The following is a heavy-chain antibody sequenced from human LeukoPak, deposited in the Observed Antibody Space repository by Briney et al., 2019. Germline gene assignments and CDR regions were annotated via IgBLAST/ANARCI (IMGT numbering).Heavy chain of an antibody. Sequence: PGGSLRLSCAASGFTVSSNYMSWVRQAPGKGLEWVSVIYSGGSTYYADSVKGRFTISRDNSKNRLYLQMKSLRAEDTAVYYCARDWGLLDYYGMDVWGKGTTVTVSS. D-gene: IGHD3-16*01. CDR2: IYSGGST. CDR1: GFTVSSNY. CDR3: ARDWGLLDYYGMDV. V-gene: IGHV3-53*01. J-gene: IGHJ6*04.